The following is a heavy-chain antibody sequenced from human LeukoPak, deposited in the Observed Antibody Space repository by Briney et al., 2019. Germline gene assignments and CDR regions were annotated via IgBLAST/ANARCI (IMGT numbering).Heavy chain of an antibody. CDR3: ARSFSFQSDSNYPYFIS. Sequence: GGSLRLSCSASGFTFSNYDMNWVREAPGKGLEWLSCITDGSEIMYYADSVKGRFTISRDNAKNSLYLQMSSLGAEDTAVYYCARSFSFQSDSNYPYFISWGQGTLVAVSA. J-gene: IGHJ4*02. CDR2: ITDGSEIM. V-gene: IGHV3-48*03. D-gene: IGHD1-7*01. CDR1: GFTFSNYD.